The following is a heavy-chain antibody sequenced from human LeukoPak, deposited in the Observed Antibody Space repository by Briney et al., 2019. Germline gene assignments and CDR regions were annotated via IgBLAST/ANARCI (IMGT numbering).Heavy chain of an antibody. CDR1: GFTFSSYG. CDR2: ISGSGGST. D-gene: IGHD6-13*01. V-gene: IGHV3-23*01. CDR3: AKDPQQLVLGLFDY. Sequence: PGGSLRLSCAASGFTFSSYGMSWVRQAPGKGLEWVSAISGSGGSTYYADSVKGRFTISRDNSKNTLYLQMNSLRAEDTAVYYCAKDPQQLVLGLFDYWGQGTLVTVSS. J-gene: IGHJ4*02.